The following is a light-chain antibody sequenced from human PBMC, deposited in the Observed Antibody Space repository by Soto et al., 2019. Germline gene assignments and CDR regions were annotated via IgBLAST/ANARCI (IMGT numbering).Light chain of an antibody. V-gene: IGKV1-12*01. J-gene: IGKJ2*01. Sequence: DIQMTQSPSSVSASVGVRVTISCRASHDINRWLGWYQQKPGKAPKLLIYAASSLQSGVPSRFSGSASGTHFTLTICSLQPEDSATYFCQQADSFPYTFGQGTKLEIK. CDR2: AAS. CDR3: QQADSFPYT. CDR1: HDINRW.